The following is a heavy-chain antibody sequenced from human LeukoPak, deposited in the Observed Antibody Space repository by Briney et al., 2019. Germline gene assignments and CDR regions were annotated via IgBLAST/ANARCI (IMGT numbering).Heavy chain of an antibody. D-gene: IGHD3-22*01. CDR2: IYPGDSDT. Sequence: GESLKISCQGSGYSFSNYWIGWVRQMPGKGLEWMGIIYPGDSDTRYSPSFQGQVTISADKSISTAYLQWSSLKASDTAMYYCARPEYYYDSSGYLQFDYWGQGTLVTVSS. CDR1: GYSFSNYW. J-gene: IGHJ4*02. CDR3: ARPEYYYDSSGYLQFDY. V-gene: IGHV5-51*01.